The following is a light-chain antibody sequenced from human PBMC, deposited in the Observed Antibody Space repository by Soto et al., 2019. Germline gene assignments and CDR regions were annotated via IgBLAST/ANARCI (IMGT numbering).Light chain of an antibody. CDR3: NSYAGSSTHV. CDR1: ISDIGGYNY. J-gene: IGLJ1*01. V-gene: IGLV2-14*01. CDR2: DVS. Sequence: QSVLTQPASVSGSPVQSITISCTGTISDIGGYNYVSWYQQHPGKAPKLMIYDVSKRPSGVSDRFSGSKSGNTASLTISGLQAEDEADYYCNSYAGSSTHVFGAGTKVTVL.